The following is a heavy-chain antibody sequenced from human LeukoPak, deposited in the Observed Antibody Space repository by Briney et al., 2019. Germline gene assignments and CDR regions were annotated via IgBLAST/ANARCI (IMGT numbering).Heavy chain of an antibody. D-gene: IGHD1-26*01. Sequence: PGGSLRLSCAASGFTFSSYSMNWVRQAPGKGLEWVSSISSSSSYIYYADSVKGRFTISRDNAKNSLYLQMNSLRAEDTAVYYCARGGSGSYLLQGEYFQHWGQGTLVTISS. CDR3: ARGGSGSYLLQGEYFQH. V-gene: IGHV3-21*01. J-gene: IGHJ1*01. CDR1: GFTFSSYS. CDR2: ISSSSSYI.